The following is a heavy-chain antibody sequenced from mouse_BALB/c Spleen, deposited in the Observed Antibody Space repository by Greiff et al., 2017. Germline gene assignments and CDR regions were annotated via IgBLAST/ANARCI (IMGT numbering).Heavy chain of an antibody. J-gene: IGHJ4*01. V-gene: IGHV1-87*01. Sequence: QVQLKQSGAELARPGASVKLSCKASGYTFTSYWMQWVKQRPGQGLEWIGAIYPGDGDTRYTQKFKGKATLTADKSSSTAYMQLSSLASEDSAVYYCARAPRGAMDYWGQGTSVTVSS. CDR3: ARAPRGAMDY. CDR1: GYTFTSYW. CDR2: IYPGDGDT. D-gene: IGHD3-1*01.